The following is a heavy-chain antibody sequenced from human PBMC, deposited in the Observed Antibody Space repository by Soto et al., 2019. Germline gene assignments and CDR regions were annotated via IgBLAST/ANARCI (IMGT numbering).Heavy chain of an antibody. CDR1: GFSLSNAGLG. D-gene: IGHD6-13*01. Sequence: QVTVKESGPVLVKPTETLTLTCTVSGFSLSNAGLGVSWIRQPPGKALEWLAHIFSNDEKSYSTSLKSRLTISKDTSKSQVVLTMTNMDHVDTATYYCASTYSTSWYWFDPWGQGTLVTVSS. CDR2: IFSNDEK. J-gene: IGHJ5*02. V-gene: IGHV2-26*04. CDR3: ASTYSTSWYWFDP.